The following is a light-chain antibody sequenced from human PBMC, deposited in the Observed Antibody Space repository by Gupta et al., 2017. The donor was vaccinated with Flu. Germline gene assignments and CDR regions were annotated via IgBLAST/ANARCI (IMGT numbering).Light chain of an antibody. Sequence: VAISCTGTSSDVGGYNFVSWYQQHPGKAPKLMIYEVSKRPSGVPDRFSGSKSGNTASLTVSGLQAEDEADYYCSSYAGSNNYVFGTGTKVTVL. V-gene: IGLV2-8*01. J-gene: IGLJ1*01. CDR2: EVS. CDR3: SSYAGSNNYV. CDR1: SSDVGGYNF.